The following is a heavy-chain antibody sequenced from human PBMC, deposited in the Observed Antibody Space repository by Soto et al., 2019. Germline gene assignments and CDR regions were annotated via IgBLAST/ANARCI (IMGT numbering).Heavy chain of an antibody. Sequence: QVQLVQSGAEVKKPGASVKVSCKASGYTFTTYAMHWVRQAPGQRLAWMGWINAGNGNTKYSQKFQGRVTITRDTSASTAYMELSSLRSEDTAVYYWARVRDGYDLGCFDSWGQGTLVTVSS. J-gene: IGHJ4*02. V-gene: IGHV1-3*01. CDR1: GYTFTTYA. CDR3: ARVRDGYDLGCFDS. CDR2: INAGNGNT. D-gene: IGHD5-12*01.